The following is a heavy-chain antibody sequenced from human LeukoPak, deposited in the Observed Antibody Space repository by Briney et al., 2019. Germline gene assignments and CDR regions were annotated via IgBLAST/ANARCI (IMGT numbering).Heavy chain of an antibody. V-gene: IGHV3-23*01. D-gene: IGHD4-17*01. J-gene: IGHJ4*02. Sequence: GGSLRLSCAASGFPFSTHAMSWVRQAPGKGLEWVSSIRGSDGSTYYADSVKGRFAISRDNSKNTLYLQMNSLRAEDTAVYYCAKDVYGDYGGLDYWGQGTLVTVSS. CDR1: GFPFSTHA. CDR3: AKDVYGDYGGLDY. CDR2: IRGSDGST.